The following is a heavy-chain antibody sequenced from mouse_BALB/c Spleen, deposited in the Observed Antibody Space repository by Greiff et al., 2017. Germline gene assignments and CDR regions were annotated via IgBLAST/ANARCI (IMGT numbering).Heavy chain of an antibody. V-gene: IGHV2-6-7*01. D-gene: IGHD1-1*01. CDR1: GFSLTGYG. CDR2: IWGDGST. Sequence: VKLMESGPGLVAPSQSLSITCTVSGFSLTGYGVNWVRQPPGKGLEWLGMIWGDGSTDYNSALKSRLSISKDNSKSQVFLKMNSLQTDDTARYYCARGENGSSYNYAMDYWGQGTSVNVSS. J-gene: IGHJ4*01. CDR3: ARGENGSSYNYAMDY.